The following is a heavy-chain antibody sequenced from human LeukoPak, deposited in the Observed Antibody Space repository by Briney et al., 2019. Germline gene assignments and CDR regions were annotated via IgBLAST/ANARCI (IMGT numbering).Heavy chain of an antibody. CDR3: ARLTVTTTSDYFDY. D-gene: IGHD4-17*01. V-gene: IGHV3-53*01. CDR2: IYSGDST. CDR1: GFTFDDYG. Sequence: GGSLRLSCAASGFTFDDYGMSWVRQAPGKGLQCVSLIYSGDSTYYADSVKGRFTISRDKSKNTLSLQMNSLRAEDTAVYYCARLTVTTTSDYFDYWGQGTLVTVSP. J-gene: IGHJ4*02.